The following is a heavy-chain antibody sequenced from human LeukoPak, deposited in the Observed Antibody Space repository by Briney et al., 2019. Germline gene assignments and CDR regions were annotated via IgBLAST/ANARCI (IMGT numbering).Heavy chain of an antibody. D-gene: IGHD3-22*01. V-gene: IGHV4-59*01. CDR1: GGSISSYY. CDR3: AREGDSSGYSVY. CDR2: VYYTGST. Sequence: SETLSLTCTVSGGSISSYYWSWVRQPPGKGLEWIGFVYYTGSTNYSPPLKSRVTISLDTSKNQFSLKLSSVTAADTAVYYCAREGDSSGYSVYWGQGTLVTVSS. J-gene: IGHJ4*02.